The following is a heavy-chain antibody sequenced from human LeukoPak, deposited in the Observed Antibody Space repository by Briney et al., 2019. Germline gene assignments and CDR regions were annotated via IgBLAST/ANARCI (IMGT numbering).Heavy chain of an antibody. Sequence: ASVKVSCKASGYTCTSYGISWVRQAPGQGLEWMGWISAYNGNTNYAQKLQGRVTMTTDTSTSTAYMELRSLRSDDTAVYYCARDDGITGTTGWFDPWGQGTLVTVSS. V-gene: IGHV1-18*01. CDR3: ARDDGITGTTGWFDP. J-gene: IGHJ5*02. D-gene: IGHD1-7*01. CDR2: ISAYNGNT. CDR1: GYTCTSYG.